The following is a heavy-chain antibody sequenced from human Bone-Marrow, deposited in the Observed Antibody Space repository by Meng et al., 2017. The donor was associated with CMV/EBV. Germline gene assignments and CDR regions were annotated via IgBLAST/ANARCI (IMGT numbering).Heavy chain of an antibody. V-gene: IGHV4-39*01. D-gene: IGHD4-11*01. CDR1: GGSISSSSYY. Sequence: GSLRLSCTVSGGSISSSSYYWGWIRQPPGKGLEWIGSIYYSGSTYYNPSLKSRVTISVDTSKNQFSLKLSSVTAADTAVYYCARNIQQYDFDYWGQGTLVTVYS. CDR3: ARNIQQYDFDY. J-gene: IGHJ4*02. CDR2: IYYSGST.